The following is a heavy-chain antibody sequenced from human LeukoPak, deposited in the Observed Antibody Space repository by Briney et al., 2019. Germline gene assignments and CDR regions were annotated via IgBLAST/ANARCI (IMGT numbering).Heavy chain of an antibody. CDR2: ISSNGGST. D-gene: IGHD1-26*01. Sequence: AGSLMRPCSATGLNVSSFDMDWVRQAPGKGLEYVSAISSNGGSTYYADSVKGRFTISRDNSKNTLYLQMSSLRAEDTAVYYCVKGHLVWELGDYFDYWGQGTLVTVSS. CDR3: VKGHLVWELGDYFDY. CDR1: GLNVSSFD. V-gene: IGHV3-64D*09. J-gene: IGHJ4*02.